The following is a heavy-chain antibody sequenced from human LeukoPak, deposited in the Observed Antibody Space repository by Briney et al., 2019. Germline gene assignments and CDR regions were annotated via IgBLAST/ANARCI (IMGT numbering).Heavy chain of an antibody. CDR2: IYSDGST. CDR3: ARIDEGMTTVTTENYYYYYGMDV. D-gene: IGHD4-17*01. V-gene: IGHV3-53*01. CDR1: GFTVSSNY. J-gene: IGHJ6*02. Sequence: QPGGSLRLSCAASGFTVSSNYMSWVRQAPGKGLEWVSLIYSDGSTYYADSVKGRFTISRDNAKNSLYLQMNSLRAEDTAVYYCARIDEGMTTVTTENYYYYYGMDVWGQGTTVTVSS.